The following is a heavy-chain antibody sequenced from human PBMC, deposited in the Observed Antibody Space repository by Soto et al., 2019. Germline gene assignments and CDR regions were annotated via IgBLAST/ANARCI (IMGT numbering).Heavy chain of an antibody. CDR3: ARDRAKWKDYYYYGMDV. J-gene: IGHJ6*02. V-gene: IGHV4-30-4*01. Sequence: SETLSLTCTVSGGSISSGDDFWTWIRQPPGKGLEWIGYIYYSGSTYYNPSLKSRLTMSVDTSKNQFSLKLSSVTAADTAVYYCARDRAKWKDYYYYGMDVWGQGTTVSVSS. D-gene: IGHD1-20*01. CDR2: IYYSGST. CDR1: GGSISSGDDF.